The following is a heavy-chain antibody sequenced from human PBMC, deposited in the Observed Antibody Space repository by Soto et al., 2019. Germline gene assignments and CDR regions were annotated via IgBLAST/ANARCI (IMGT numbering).Heavy chain of an antibody. CDR1: GFTLSSYG. CDR3: ARGSAGSESVVVVPAIDFYSFDT. CDR2: IWYDGDRK. Sequence: QVQLVESGGGVVQPGRSLRLSCAASGFTLSSYGMHWVRRAPGKGLGWVAVIWYDGDRKYYADSVKVRFTISRDESKNTVYLHMSSLRGEDTGVYYCARGSAGSESVVVVPAIDFYSFDTWGQGTLVSVSS. V-gene: IGHV3-33*01. D-gene: IGHD2-15*01. J-gene: IGHJ4*02.